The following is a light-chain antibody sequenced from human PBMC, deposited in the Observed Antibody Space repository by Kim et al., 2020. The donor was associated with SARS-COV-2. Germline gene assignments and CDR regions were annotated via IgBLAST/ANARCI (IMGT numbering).Light chain of an antibody. J-gene: IGKJ1*01. CDR1: QTITTY. CDR3: QQTYSLPRT. CDR2: AAS. V-gene: IGKV1-39*01. Sequence: IQMTQSPSSLSASVGDRVTITCRAGQTITTYLNWYQQKPGKAPNLLIHAASSLHGGVPSRFSGSGSGTDFTLTISNLQPEDFATYYCQQTYSLPRTFGQGTKVDIK.